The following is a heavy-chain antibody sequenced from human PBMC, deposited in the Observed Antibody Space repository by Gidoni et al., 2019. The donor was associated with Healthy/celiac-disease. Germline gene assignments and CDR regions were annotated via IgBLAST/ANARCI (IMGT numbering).Heavy chain of an antibody. Sequence: FTISRDNSKNTLYLQMNSLRAEDTAVYYCAKTLQWNAFDIWGQGTMVTVSS. J-gene: IGHJ3*02. D-gene: IGHD1-1*01. CDR3: AKTLQWNAFDI. V-gene: IGHV3-23*01.